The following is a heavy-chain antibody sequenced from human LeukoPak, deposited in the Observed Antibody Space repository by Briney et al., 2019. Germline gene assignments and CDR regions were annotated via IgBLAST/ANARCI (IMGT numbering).Heavy chain of an antibody. V-gene: IGHV3-15*01. Sequence: GGSLRLSCVASGFTFRNAWMSWVRQAPGKGLEWVGRIKSKTDRGTTDYTAPVKGRFTISRDDSENTLYLQMNSLKTEDTAVYYCAASRSPRGAADYWGQGTLVTVSS. CDR1: GFTFRNAW. J-gene: IGHJ4*02. D-gene: IGHD1-26*01. CDR3: AASRSPRGAADY. CDR2: IKSKTDRGTT.